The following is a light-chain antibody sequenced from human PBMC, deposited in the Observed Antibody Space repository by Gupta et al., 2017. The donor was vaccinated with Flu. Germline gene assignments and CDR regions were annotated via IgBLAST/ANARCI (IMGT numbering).Light chain of an antibody. CDR3: AAYGAGVV. Sequence: QSALTQPASVSGSPGQSIAISCTGSSSDIGAYDYVSWYQQHPGKAPRRMIYDVNNRPSGVSTRFSGSKSGTTDSLTISGLQAEDESQYYCAAYGAGVVFGEGTKLTVL. J-gene: IGLJ3*02. CDR1: SSDIGAYDY. V-gene: IGLV2-14*03. CDR2: DVN.